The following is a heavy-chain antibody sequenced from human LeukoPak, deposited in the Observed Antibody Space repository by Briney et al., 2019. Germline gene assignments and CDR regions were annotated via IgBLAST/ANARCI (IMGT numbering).Heavy chain of an antibody. D-gene: IGHD3-22*01. V-gene: IGHV4-59*01. CDR3: ARLSGYSSGHYYSDY. CDR2: IYCRGST. J-gene: IGHJ4*02. CDR1: GGPISSDY. Sequence: SEPLSLSCTVSGGPISSDYWSWIRQPPGKGLEWIGYIYCRGSTNYNPSLKSRVTISVDTSKNQFSLKLSSVTAADTAVYYCARLSGYSSGHYYSDYWGQGTLVTVSS.